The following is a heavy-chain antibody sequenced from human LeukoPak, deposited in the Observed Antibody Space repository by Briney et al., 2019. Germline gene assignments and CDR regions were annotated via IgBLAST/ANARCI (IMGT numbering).Heavy chain of an antibody. CDR2: ISSSGSTI. V-gene: IGHV3-48*03. J-gene: IGHJ4*02. CDR3: ASGTVDLAVFDY. Sequence: GGSLRLSCAASGFTFSSYEMNWVRQAPGKGLEWVSYISSSGSTIYYADSVKGRFTISRDNAKNSLYLQMNSLRAEDTAVYYCASGTVDLAVFDYWGQGTLVTVSS. D-gene: IGHD2-8*02. CDR1: GFTFSSYE.